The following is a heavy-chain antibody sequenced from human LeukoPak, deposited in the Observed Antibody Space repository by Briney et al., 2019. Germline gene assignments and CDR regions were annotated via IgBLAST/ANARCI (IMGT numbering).Heavy chain of an antibody. CDR2: ISYDGSNE. CDR3: AKEFNRGLPDY. D-gene: IGHD2-21*01. J-gene: IGHJ4*02. Sequence: GGSLRLSCAASGFTFSTYGMHWIRQAPGKGLEWVAVISYDGSNEYYADSVKGRFTISRDNSKNTLYLQMSSLRAEDTAVYYCAKEFNRGLPDYWGQGTLVTVPS. V-gene: IGHV3-30*18. CDR1: GFTFSTYG.